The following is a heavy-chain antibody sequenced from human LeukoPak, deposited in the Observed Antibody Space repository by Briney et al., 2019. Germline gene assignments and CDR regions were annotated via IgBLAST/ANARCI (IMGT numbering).Heavy chain of an antibody. Sequence: SETLSLTCTLSAGSISRGGYYWTRIRQHPWKGLEWIGYIYYSGSTYYNPSLKSRVTISVDTSKNQFSLKLSSVTAADTAVYYCASGYYYGSGSYYNKGYYFDYWGQGTLVTVSS. CDR3: ASGYYYGSGSYYNKGYYFDY. D-gene: IGHD3-10*01. CDR1: AGSISRGGYY. V-gene: IGHV4-31*03. J-gene: IGHJ4*02. CDR2: IYYSGST.